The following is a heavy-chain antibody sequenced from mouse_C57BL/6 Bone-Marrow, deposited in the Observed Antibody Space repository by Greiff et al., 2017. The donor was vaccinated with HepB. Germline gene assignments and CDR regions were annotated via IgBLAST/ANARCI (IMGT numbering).Heavy chain of an antibody. Sequence: QVHVKQSGAELAKPGASVKLSCKASGYTFTSYWMHWVKQRPGQGLEWIGYINPSSGYTKYNQKFKDKATLTADKSSSTAYMQLSSLTYEDSAVYYCARSITTVVYYYAMDYWGQGTSVTVSS. D-gene: IGHD1-1*01. J-gene: IGHJ4*01. V-gene: IGHV1-7*01. CDR3: ARSITTVVYYYAMDY. CDR2: INPSSGYT. CDR1: GYTFTSYW.